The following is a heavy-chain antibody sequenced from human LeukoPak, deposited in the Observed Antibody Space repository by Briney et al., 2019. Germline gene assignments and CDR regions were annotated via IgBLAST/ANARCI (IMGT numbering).Heavy chain of an antibody. CDR1: GGSFSGYY. CDR2: INHSGST. D-gene: IGHD5-18*01. Sequence: SETLSLTCAVYGGSFSGYYWSWIRQPPGKGLERIGEINHSGSTNYNPSLKSRVTISVDTSKNQFSLQLNSVTPEDTAVYYCAREVDTAMALGYWGQGTLVTVSS. J-gene: IGHJ4*02. V-gene: IGHV4-34*01. CDR3: AREVDTAMALGY.